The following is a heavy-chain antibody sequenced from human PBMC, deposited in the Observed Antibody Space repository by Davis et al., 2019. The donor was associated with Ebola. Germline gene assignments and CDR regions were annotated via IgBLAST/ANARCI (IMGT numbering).Heavy chain of an antibody. CDR1: GGSISSSSYY. CDR2: INSDGSST. J-gene: IGHJ4*02. D-gene: IGHD2-21*02. Sequence: HTSETLSLTCTVSGGSISSSSYYWGWIRQPPGKGLVWVSRINSDGSSTSYADSVKGRFTISRDNAKNTLYLQMNSLRAEDTAVYYCARDWGPYCGGDCFDYWGQGTLVTVSS. V-gene: IGHV3-74*01. CDR3: ARDWGPYCGGDCFDY.